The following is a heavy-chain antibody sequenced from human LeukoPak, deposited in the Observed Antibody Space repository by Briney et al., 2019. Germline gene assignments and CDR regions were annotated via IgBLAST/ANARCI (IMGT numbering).Heavy chain of an antibody. CDR3: ARVRDSSGYDYYYYMDV. D-gene: IGHD3-22*01. J-gene: IGHJ6*03. Sequence: SDTLSLTCTVSGGSISSYYWSWIRQPPGKGLEWIGYIYNSGSTNYIPSLKSRVTISVDTSKNQFSLKLSSVTAADTAVYYCARVRDSSGYDYYYYMDVWGKGTTVTVSS. V-gene: IGHV4-59*07. CDR2: IYNSGST. CDR1: GGSISSYY.